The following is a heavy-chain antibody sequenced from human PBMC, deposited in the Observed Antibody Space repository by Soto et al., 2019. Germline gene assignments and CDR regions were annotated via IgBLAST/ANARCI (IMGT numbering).Heavy chain of an antibody. V-gene: IGHV4-39*01. CDR2: IYYSGST. D-gene: IGHD2-15*01. CDR3: ARPPVAGRGGAFDI. CDR1: AGSISSSNYY. Sequence: QLQLQDSGPVLVKPSETLSLTCTVSAGSISSSNYYWGWIRQPPGKGMEWIGNIYYSGSTYYNPSLKSRVTISINTSKNQFSLRLTSVTAADTAVYYCARPPVAGRGGAFDIWGQGTMVTVSS. J-gene: IGHJ3*02.